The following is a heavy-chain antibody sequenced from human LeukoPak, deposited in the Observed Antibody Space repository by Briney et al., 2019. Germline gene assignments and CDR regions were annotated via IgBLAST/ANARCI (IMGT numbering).Heavy chain of an antibody. V-gene: IGHV3-30*04. CDR1: GFTFSSYA. J-gene: IGHJ4*02. Sequence: GGSLRLSCAASGFTFSSYAMHWVRQAPGKGLEWVAVISYDGSNKYYADSVKGRFTISRDNSKNTLYLQMNSLRAEDTAVYYCARGSHLVDYWGQGTLVTVSS. CDR3: ARGSHLVDY. CDR2: ISYDGSNK.